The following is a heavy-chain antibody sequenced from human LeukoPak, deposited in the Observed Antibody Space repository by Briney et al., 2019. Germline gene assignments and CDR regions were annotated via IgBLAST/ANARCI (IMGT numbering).Heavy chain of an antibody. CDR2: ISGGTRLVI. D-gene: IGHD6-13*01. Sequence: GGSLRLSCEVSGLTSSDHPMNWVRQAPGKGLEWVSYISGGTRLVIYYAESVKGRFTISRDNAKNSLYLQMNSLRAEDTAVYYCARVKGDSSSWYRPSYFDYWGQGTLVTVSS. CDR1: GLTSSDHP. J-gene: IGHJ4*02. V-gene: IGHV3-48*04. CDR3: ARVKGDSSSWYRPSYFDY.